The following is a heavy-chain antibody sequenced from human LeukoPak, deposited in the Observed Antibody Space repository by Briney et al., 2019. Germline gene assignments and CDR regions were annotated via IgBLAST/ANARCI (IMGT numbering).Heavy chain of an antibody. Sequence: GGSLRLSCAASGFTVSSNYMSWVRQAPGKGLEGVSVIYSGGSTYYADSVKGRFTISRDNSKNTLYLQMNSLRAEDTAVYYCARSPLWFGEPLDYWGQGTLVTVSS. V-gene: IGHV3-66*01. D-gene: IGHD3-10*01. CDR2: IYSGGST. CDR3: ARSPLWFGEPLDY. CDR1: GFTVSSNY. J-gene: IGHJ4*02.